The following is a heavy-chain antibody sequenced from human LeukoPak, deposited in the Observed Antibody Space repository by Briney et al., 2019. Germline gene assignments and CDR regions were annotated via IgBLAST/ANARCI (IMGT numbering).Heavy chain of an antibody. J-gene: IGHJ5*02. Sequence: ASVKVSCEPSGYTFTDYYLHWVRQAPGQGLEWMGWINPDTGGSFSAQKFQGRVTMTRDMSINTAYMELNRLSFDDTAVYYCSRGYQRLVHNWFDPWGQGTLVTVSS. CDR2: INPDTGGS. D-gene: IGHD2-2*01. CDR3: SRGYQRLVHNWFDP. V-gene: IGHV1-2*02. CDR1: GYTFTDYY.